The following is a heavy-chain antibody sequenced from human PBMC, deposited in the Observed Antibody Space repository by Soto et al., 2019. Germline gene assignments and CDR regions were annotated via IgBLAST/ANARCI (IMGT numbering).Heavy chain of an antibody. D-gene: IGHD3-9*01. CDR2: ISAYNGNT. J-gene: IGHJ4*02. CDR3: ARDRGGRYFDWFPPPDPFAY. Sequence: ASVKVSCKASGYTFTSYGISWVRQAPGQGLEWMGWISAYNGNTNYAQKLQGRVTMTTDTSTSTAYMELRSLRSDDTAVYYCARDRGGRYFDWFPPPDPFAYSGQGTLVPVSS. V-gene: IGHV1-18*01. CDR1: GYTFTSYG.